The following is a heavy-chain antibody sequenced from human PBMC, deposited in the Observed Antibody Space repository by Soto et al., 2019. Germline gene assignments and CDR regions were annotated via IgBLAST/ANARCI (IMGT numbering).Heavy chain of an antibody. V-gene: IGHV4-31*03. CDR2: IYYSGIT. J-gene: IGHJ4*02. Sequence: SETLSLTCTVPGGSIRRGGYYWSWIRRHPGNVLGWIGYIYYSGITYYNPSLKSRVTISVDTSKNQCSLKLSSVTAADTAVYYCASSRILTGSSDYWGQGTLVNVSS. CDR3: ASSRILTGSSDY. CDR1: GGSIRRGGYY. D-gene: IGHD3-9*01.